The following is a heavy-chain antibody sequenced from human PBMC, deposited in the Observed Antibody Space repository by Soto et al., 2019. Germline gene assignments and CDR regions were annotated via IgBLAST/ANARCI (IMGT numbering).Heavy chain of an antibody. D-gene: IGHD3-10*01. V-gene: IGHV1-69*19. CDR3: AREVQVHTPAFVY. Sequence: QVQLVQSGAEMKKPGSSVKVSCQSSGGTFNTYVMNWVRQAPGQGPEWMGDISPMFGAANYAPKFQGRVTITADESTGTSYMQLSSLTSEDTVLYFCAREVQVHTPAFVYWGQGTLVTVSS. J-gene: IGHJ4*02. CDR2: ISPMFGAA. CDR1: GGTFNTYV.